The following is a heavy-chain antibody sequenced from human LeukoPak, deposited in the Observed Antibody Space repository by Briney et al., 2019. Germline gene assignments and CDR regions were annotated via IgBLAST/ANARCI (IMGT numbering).Heavy chain of an antibody. Sequence: GGSLRLSCAASGFIFSNSNINWVRQAPGKGLEWVSSISSSSSYISYADSVKGRFTISRDNAKTSLYLQMNSLRAEDTAVYYCARRTGDCFDYWGQGTLVTVSS. CDR1: GFIFSNSN. CDR2: ISSSSSYI. J-gene: IGHJ4*02. CDR3: ARRTGDCFDY. V-gene: IGHV3-21*01. D-gene: IGHD7-27*01.